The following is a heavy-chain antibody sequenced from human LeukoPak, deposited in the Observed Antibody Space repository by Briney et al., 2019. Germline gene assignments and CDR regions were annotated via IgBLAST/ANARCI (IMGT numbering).Heavy chain of an antibody. CDR2: IKSKTDRGTT. CDR3: ATIGSSRYYYYFDY. V-gene: IGHV3-15*01. D-gene: IGHD3-22*01. CDR1: GFTFNHAW. Sequence: GRSLRLSCAASGFTFNHAWMTWVRQAPGKGLEWVGRIKSKTDRGTTDYAAPVKGRFTISRDDSKNTLYLQMNSLKTEDTAVYYCATIGSSRYYYYFDYWGQGSLVTVSS. J-gene: IGHJ4*02.